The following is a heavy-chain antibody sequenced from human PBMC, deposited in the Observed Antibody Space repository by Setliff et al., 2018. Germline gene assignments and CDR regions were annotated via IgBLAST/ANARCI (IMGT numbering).Heavy chain of an antibody. V-gene: IGHV3-23*01. Sequence: LSCAASGFTFSSYAMNWVRQAPGKGLEWVSFISVYIYYADSVKSRFTISRDNSKITLYLQMRSLRAEDTAIYYCANHNPARRALNGTPLDNWGQGTLVTVSS. J-gene: IGHJ4*02. CDR1: GFTFSSYA. D-gene: IGHD3-9*01. CDR3: ANHNPARRALNGTPLDN. CDR2: ISVYI.